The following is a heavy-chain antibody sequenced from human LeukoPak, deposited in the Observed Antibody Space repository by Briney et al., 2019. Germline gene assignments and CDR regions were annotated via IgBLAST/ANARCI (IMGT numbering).Heavy chain of an antibody. Sequence: SETLSLTCAVSGGSISSSNWWSWVRQPPGKGLEWIGEIYHSGSTNYNPSLKSRVTVSVDTSKNQFSLKLSSVTAADTAVYYCARSHYYDSSGSHNNWFDPWGQGTLVTASS. CDR1: GGSISSSNW. V-gene: IGHV4-4*02. CDR3: ARSHYYDSSGSHNNWFDP. D-gene: IGHD3-22*01. CDR2: IYHSGST. J-gene: IGHJ5*02.